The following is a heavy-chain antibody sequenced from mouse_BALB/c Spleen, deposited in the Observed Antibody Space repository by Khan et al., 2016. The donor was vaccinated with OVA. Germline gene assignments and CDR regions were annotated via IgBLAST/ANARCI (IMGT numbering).Heavy chain of an antibody. V-gene: IGHV3-2*02. CDR2: ISSSGST. CDR1: GYSITSGYG. Sequence: EVQLQESGPGLVKPSPSLSLTCTVTGYSITSGYGWNWIRQFPGNILEWMGFISSSGSTNYNPSLKSRTSITRDTSTNQFFLQLNSVTTEDTAEYYGDKTARINDWGQGTTLTVSS. J-gene: IGHJ2*01. CDR3: DKTARIND. D-gene: IGHD1-2*01.